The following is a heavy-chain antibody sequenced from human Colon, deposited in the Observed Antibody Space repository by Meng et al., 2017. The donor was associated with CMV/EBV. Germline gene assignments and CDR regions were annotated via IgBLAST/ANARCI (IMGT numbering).Heavy chain of an antibody. V-gene: IGHV4-34*01. CDR3: ARRVGSGKYYFDH. CDR2: INLSAST. D-gene: IGHD3-10*01. CDR1: VGSFPVSY. J-gene: IGHJ4*02. Sequence: SPVSVGSFPVSYCSWIRQPPGNVLEWIGEINLSASTNYNPSLKSRVTMSVDTSKNQFSLKLSSVTAADTAVYYCARRVGSGKYYFDHWSQGTLVTVSS.